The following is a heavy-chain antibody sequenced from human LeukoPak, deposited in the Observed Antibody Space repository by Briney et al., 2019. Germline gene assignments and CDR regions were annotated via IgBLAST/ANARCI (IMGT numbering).Heavy chain of an antibody. V-gene: IGHV3-74*01. CDR1: GFTFSSHW. CDR2: IKSGGSST. J-gene: IGHJ6*02. Sequence: PGGSLRLSCAASGFTFSSHWMHWVRQAPGKGLVWVSRIKSGGSSTSYADSVKGRFTMSRDNAKSTLYLQMNSLRAEDTAVYYCARALYYDISGSSNYGMDVWGQGTTVTVSS. D-gene: IGHD3-22*01. CDR3: ARALYYDISGSSNYGMDV.